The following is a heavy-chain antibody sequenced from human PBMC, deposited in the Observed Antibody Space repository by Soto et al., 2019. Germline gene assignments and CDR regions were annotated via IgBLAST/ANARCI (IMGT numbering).Heavy chain of an antibody. CDR2: IKSKTDGGTT. CDR1: GFTFSNAW. J-gene: IGHJ4*02. D-gene: IGHD2-2*01. CDR3: TTAIVVVPAAVYVPAWEGGDY. Sequence: GGSLRLSCAASGFTFSNAWMNWVRQAPGKGLEWVGRIKSKTDGGTTDYAAPVKGRFTISRDDSKNTLYLQMNSLKTEDTAVYYCTTAIVVVPAAVYVPAWEGGDYWGQGTLVTVSS. V-gene: IGHV3-15*07.